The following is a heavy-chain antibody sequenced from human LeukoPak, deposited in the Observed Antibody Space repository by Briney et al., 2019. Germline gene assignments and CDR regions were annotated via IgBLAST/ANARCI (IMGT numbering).Heavy chain of an antibody. D-gene: IGHD3-9*01. CDR2: ISSSGSTI. CDR3: ARMKRYFDWSPLLGSFDL. V-gene: IGHV3-48*03. Sequence: PGGSLRLSCAASGFTFSSYEMNWVRQAPGKGLEWVSYISSSGSTIYYADSVKGRFTISRDNAKNSLYLQMNSLRAEDTAVYYCARMKRYFDWSPLLGSFDLWGQGTLVTVSS. J-gene: IGHJ5*02. CDR1: GFTFSSYE.